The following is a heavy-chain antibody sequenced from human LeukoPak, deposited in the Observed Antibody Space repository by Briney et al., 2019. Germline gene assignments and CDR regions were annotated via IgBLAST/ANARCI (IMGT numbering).Heavy chain of an antibody. D-gene: IGHD3-22*01. CDR1: GFIVSNNY. CDR3: AREASNGYHFDF. CDR2: ISSGGNT. V-gene: IGHV3-53*01. J-gene: IGHJ4*02. Sequence: PGGSLRLSCAASGFIVSNNYLNWVRQAPGMGLEWVSVISSGGNTYYIDSVKGRFTISRDNSRNTLYLQMNSLRAEDTAVYYCAREASNGYHFDFWGQGTLVTVSS.